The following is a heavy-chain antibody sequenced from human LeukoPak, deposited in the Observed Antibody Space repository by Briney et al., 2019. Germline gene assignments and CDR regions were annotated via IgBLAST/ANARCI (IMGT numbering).Heavy chain of an antibody. J-gene: IGHJ4*02. CDR2: IKSKTDGGTT. V-gene: IGHV3-15*01. CDR1: GFTFSNAW. D-gene: IGHD5-12*01. Sequence: PGGSLRLSCAASGFTFSNAWMSWVRQAPGKGLEWVGRIKSKTDGGTTDYAAPVKGRFTISRDDSKNTLYLQMNSLKTEDTALYYCPTDFYRVDIVATPLTYFDYWGQGTRVTVPS. CDR3: PTDFYRVDIVATPLTYFDY.